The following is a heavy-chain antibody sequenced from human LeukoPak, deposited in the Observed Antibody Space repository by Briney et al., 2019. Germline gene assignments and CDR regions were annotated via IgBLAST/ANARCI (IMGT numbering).Heavy chain of an antibody. Sequence: PSETLSLTCTVSGGSISSYYWSWIRQPPGKGLEWIGYIYYSGSTNYNPSLKSRVTISVDTSKNQFSLKLSSVTAADTAVYYCARGQLGIGFDYWGQGNLVTVSS. CDR2: IYYSGST. V-gene: IGHV4-59*01. CDR1: GGSISSYY. J-gene: IGHJ4*02. D-gene: IGHD7-27*01. CDR3: ARGQLGIGFDY.